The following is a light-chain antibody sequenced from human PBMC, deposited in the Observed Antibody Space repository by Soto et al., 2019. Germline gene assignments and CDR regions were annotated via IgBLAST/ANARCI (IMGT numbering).Light chain of an antibody. Sequence: QSVLTQSSSASASLGSSVKLTCTLSSGHSDFTIAWHQQQPGKAPRYLMKLEHTGSYNKGSEVPDRFSGYTSGADRHLTISNLPSEDEGDYSCETWDSNTRVFGGGTKLTVL. J-gene: IGLJ3*02. CDR2: LEHTGSY. CDR3: ETWDSNTRV. CDR1: SGHSDFT. V-gene: IGLV4-60*03.